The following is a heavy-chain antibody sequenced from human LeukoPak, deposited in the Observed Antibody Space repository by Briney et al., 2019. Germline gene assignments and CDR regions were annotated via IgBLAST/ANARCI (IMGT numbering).Heavy chain of an antibody. CDR2: ISSSSSYI. V-gene: IGHV3-21*01. CDR3: ARELWYYYMDV. J-gene: IGHJ6*03. Sequence: GGSLRLSCAASGFTFSSNSMNWVRQAPGKGLEWVSSISSSSSYIYYADSVKGRFTISRDNAKNSLYLQMNSLRAEDTAVYYCARELWYYYMDVWGKGTTVTVSS. D-gene: IGHD2/OR15-2a*01. CDR1: GFTFSSNS.